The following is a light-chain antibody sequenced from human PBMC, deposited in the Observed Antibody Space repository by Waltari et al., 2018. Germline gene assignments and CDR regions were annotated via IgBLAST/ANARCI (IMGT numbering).Light chain of an antibody. CDR1: QTISSY. CDR2: DAS. Sequence: VLTQSPATLSLSPGERATLSCRASQTISSYLAWYQQKPGQAPRLLIYDASNRATGLPGRFSCSGSGTDFTLTISSLEPEDFAVYYCQQRSNWPLTFGGGTKVEIK. V-gene: IGKV3-11*01. CDR3: QQRSNWPLT. J-gene: IGKJ4*01.